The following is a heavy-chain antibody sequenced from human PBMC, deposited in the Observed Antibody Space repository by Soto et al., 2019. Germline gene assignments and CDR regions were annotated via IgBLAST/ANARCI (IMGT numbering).Heavy chain of an antibody. V-gene: IGHV4-59*08. CDR1: GGSISSYY. Sequence: SETLSLTCTVSGGSISSYYWSWIRQPPGKGLEWIGYIYYSGSTNYNPSLKSRVTISVDTSKNQFSLKLSSVTAADTAVYYCARVSQWLVPFDYWGQGTLVTVSS. J-gene: IGHJ4*02. CDR2: IYYSGST. D-gene: IGHD6-19*01. CDR3: ARVSQWLVPFDY.